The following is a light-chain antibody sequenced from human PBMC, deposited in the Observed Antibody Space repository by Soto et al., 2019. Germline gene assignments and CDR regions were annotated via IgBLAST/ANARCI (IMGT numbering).Light chain of an antibody. CDR3: QHYKTWPLS. CDR1: QGIGST. Sequence: EIVLTQSPGTLSVSPRERATLSCRASQGIGSTLAWYQQKPGQTPRLLIYDASTRATGIPARFSGIGSGTEFTLIISSLQSEDFGVYYCQHYKTWPLSFGGGTKVDIK. V-gene: IGKV3-15*01. CDR2: DAS. J-gene: IGKJ4*01.